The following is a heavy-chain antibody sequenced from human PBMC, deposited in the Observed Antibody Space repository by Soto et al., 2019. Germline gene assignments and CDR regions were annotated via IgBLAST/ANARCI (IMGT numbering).Heavy chain of an antibody. CDR1: GGTFSSYA. V-gene: IGHV1-69*05. CDR2: IIPIFGTA. Sequence: QVQLVQSGAEVKKPGSSVKVSCKASGGTFSSYAISWVRQAPGQGLEWMGGIIPIFGTANYAQKFQGRVKINTXXSXSXXYRELSSLGSENTDVNYCASVPVEMASPGGVGFAYWGQGNLVTVSS. J-gene: IGHJ4*02. CDR3: ASVPVEMASPGGVGFAY. D-gene: IGHD2-2*01.